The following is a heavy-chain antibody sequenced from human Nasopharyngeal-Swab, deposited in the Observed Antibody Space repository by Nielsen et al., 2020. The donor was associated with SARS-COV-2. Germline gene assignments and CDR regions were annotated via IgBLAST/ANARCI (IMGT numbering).Heavy chain of an antibody. J-gene: IGHJ3*02. CDR3: ARATMIVVVIGAFDI. D-gene: IGHD3-22*01. CDR2: INHSGST. Sequence: RQAPGKGLEWIGEINHSGSTNYNPSLKSRVTISVDTSKNQFSLKLSSVTAADTAVYYCARATMIVVVIGAFDIWGQGTMVTVSS. V-gene: IGHV4-34*01.